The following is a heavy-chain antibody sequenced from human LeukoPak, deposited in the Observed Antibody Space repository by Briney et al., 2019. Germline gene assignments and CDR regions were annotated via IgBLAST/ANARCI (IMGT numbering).Heavy chain of an antibody. D-gene: IGHD6-13*01. V-gene: IGHV3-21*01. CDR1: GFTFSSYT. Sequence: GGSLRLSCGASGFTFSSYTLNWVRQAPGKGLEWVSTISSSSSNIFYADSVKGRFTISRENAKNSLYLQMNSLRAGDTAVYYCARVLSATGIFDYWGQGTLVTVSS. J-gene: IGHJ4*02. CDR2: ISSSSSNI. CDR3: ARVLSATGIFDY.